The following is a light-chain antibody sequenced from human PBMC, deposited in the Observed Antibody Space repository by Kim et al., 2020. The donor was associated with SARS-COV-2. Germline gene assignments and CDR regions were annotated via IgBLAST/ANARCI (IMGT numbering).Light chain of an antibody. CDR1: HSIGYF. CDR2: DAS. CDR3: QQRGGWPLT. V-gene: IGKV3-11*01. Sequence: EVVLTQSPATLSLSPGERATLSCRASHSIGYFLAWYQQKPGQPPRLLIYDASKTATGIPARFSGSGSGTDFTLTISSLEPEDFAVYYCQQRGGWPLTFGGGTKVDIK. J-gene: IGKJ4*01.